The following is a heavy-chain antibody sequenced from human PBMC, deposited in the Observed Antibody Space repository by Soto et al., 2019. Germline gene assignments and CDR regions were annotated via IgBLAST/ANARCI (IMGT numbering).Heavy chain of an antibody. J-gene: IGHJ5*02. CDR1: GDSVSSNSAA. V-gene: IGHV6-1*01. Sequence: SQTLSLTCAISGDSVSSNSAAWNWIRQSPSRGLEWLGRTYYRSKWYNDYAVSVKSRITINPDTSKNQFSLQLNSVTPEDTAVYYCARADPRRITMVRGVIIVYWFDPWAQGTLVTVSS. CDR3: ARADPRRITMVRGVIIVYWFDP. CDR2: TYYRSKWYN. D-gene: IGHD3-10*01.